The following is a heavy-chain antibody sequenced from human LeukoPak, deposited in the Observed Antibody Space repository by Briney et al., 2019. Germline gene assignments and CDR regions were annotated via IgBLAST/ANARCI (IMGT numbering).Heavy chain of an antibody. D-gene: IGHD6-25*01. CDR3: AREQQRSYWD. Sequence: GGSLRLSCAASGFTFSKHWMSWVRQAPGKGLEWVADIKEDGSEKYYADSVKGRFTISRDNAKNSLYLEMNSLRAEDTAVYFCAREQQRSYWDWGQGTLVTVSS. J-gene: IGHJ4*02. CDR2: IKEDGSEK. V-gene: IGHV3-7*01. CDR1: GFTFSKHW.